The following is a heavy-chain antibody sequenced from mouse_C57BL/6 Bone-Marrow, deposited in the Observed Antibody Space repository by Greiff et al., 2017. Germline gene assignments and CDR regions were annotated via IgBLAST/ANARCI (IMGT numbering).Heavy chain of an antibody. CDR3: ARLLSDY. Sequence: EVQGVESGGGLVQPGGSLKLSCAASGFTFSDYYMYWVRQTPEKRLGWVAYISNGGGSTYYPDTVKGRCTISRYNAKTPLYLQMSCLHAEDTAMYYCARLLSDYWGQGTTLTVSS. CDR1: GFTFSDYY. CDR2: ISNGGGST. J-gene: IGHJ2*01. V-gene: IGHV5-12*01.